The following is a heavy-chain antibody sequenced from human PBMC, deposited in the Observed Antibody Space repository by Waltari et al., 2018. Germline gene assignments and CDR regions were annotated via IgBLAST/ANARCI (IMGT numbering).Heavy chain of an antibody. CDR1: GCTFSIHA. V-gene: IGHV1-69*01. J-gene: IGHJ3*01. CDR2: GIPMLGTV. CDR3: ASGAGYCSSSNCPHDAFNV. D-gene: IGHD2-2*01. Sequence: QVQLMQSGAEVKQPGSSVKVSCKASGCTFSIHAIRWVRQAPGQGLQWLGXGIPMLGTVKYAERCQGRVTSTAAESTSTIYMELHTLRSEDTAVYYCASGAGYCSSSNCPHDAFNVWGQGTMVTVSS.